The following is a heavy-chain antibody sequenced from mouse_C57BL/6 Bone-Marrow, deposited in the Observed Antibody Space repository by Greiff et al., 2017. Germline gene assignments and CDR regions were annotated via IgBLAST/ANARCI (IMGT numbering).Heavy chain of an antibody. CDR3: ARDPYYYGSSGYFDV. J-gene: IGHJ1*03. D-gene: IGHD1-1*01. Sequence: VQLVESGPELVKPGASVKISCKASGYTFTDYYINWVKQRPGQGLEWIGWIFPGSGSTYYNEKFKGKATLTVDKSSSTAYMLLSSLTSEDSAVYFCARDPYYYGSSGYFDVWGTGTTVTVSS. V-gene: IGHV1-75*01. CDR1: GYTFTDYY. CDR2: IFPGSGST.